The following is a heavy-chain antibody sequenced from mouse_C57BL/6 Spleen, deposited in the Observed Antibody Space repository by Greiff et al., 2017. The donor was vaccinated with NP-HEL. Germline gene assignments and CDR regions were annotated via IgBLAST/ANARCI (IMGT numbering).Heavy chain of an antibody. CDR3: TRRGGNSFDY. CDR1: GFTFSDAW. CDR2: IRNKANNHAT. V-gene: IGHV6-6*01. Sequence: EVKLVESGGGLVQPGGSMKLSCAASGFTFSDAWMDWVRQSPEQGLEWVAEIRNKANNHATYYAESVKGRFTISRDASKSSVYLQMNSLRAEDAGIYYCTRRGGNSFDYWGKGTTLTVAS. J-gene: IGHJ2*01.